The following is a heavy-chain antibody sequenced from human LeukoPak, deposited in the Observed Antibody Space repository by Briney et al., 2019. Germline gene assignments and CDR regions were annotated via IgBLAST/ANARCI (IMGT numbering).Heavy chain of an antibody. D-gene: IGHD6-19*01. CDR3: ARRIIAVAGTVAFDI. V-gene: IGHV5-51*01. CDR1: GYSFTSYW. J-gene: IGHJ3*02. CDR2: IYPGDSDT. Sequence: GESLKISCKGSGYSFTSYWIGWVRQMPGKGLEWMGIIYPGDSDTRYSPSFQGQVTISADKSISTAYLQWSSLKASDTAMYYCARRIIAVAGTVAFDIWGQGTMVTVSS.